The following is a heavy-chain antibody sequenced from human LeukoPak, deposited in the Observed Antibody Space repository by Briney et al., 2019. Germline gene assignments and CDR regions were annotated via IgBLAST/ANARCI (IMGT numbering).Heavy chain of an antibody. CDR3: ARGRAQSHAFDI. Sequence: GASVKVSCKASGYTFTSYAMNWVRQAPGQGLEWMGGIIPIFGTANYAQKFQGRVTITADESTSTAYMELSSLRSEDTAVYYCARGRAQSHAFDIWGQGTMVTVSS. D-gene: IGHD7-27*01. V-gene: IGHV1-69*13. CDR2: IIPIFGTA. J-gene: IGHJ3*02. CDR1: GYTFTSYA.